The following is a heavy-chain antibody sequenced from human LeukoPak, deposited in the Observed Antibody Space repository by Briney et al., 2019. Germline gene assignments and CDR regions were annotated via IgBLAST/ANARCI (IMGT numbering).Heavy chain of an antibody. J-gene: IGHJ4*02. V-gene: IGHV3-53*01. CDR1: GFTVSSNY. D-gene: IGHD3-22*01. Sequence: GGSLRLSCAASGFTVSSNYMSWVRQAPGKGLEWVSVIYSGGSTYYADSVKGRFTISRDKTKNTLYMQMNSLRAEDTAVYYCAKSAYYDASGYYREYYFDYWGQGTLVTVSS. CDR2: IYSGGST. CDR3: AKSAYYDASGYYREYYFDY.